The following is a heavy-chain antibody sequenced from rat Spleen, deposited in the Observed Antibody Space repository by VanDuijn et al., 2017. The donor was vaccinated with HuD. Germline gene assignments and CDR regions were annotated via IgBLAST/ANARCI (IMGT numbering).Heavy chain of an antibody. Sequence: EVQLVESGGGLVQPGRSLKLSCAASGFTFSDYYMAWVRQAPTKGLEWVASISSGGGATYFPDSVKGRFTISRDNAKNTLYLQMSKLGSEDTAIYYCARLWLRRVHNWFAYWGQGTLVTISS. D-gene: IGHD1-11*01. CDR1: GFTFSDYY. V-gene: IGHV5-25*01. CDR2: ISSGGGAT. J-gene: IGHJ3*01. CDR3: ARLWLRRVHNWFAY.